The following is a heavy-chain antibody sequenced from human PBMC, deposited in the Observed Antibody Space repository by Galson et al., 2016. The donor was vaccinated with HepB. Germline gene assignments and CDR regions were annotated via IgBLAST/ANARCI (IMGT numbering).Heavy chain of an antibody. CDR2: ISGDGSST. V-gene: IGHV3-74*01. D-gene: IGHD6-13*01. J-gene: IGHJ4*02. CDR3: ARRPFSSNFYVGHY. Sequence: SLRLSCAASGFTFGDYAMHWVRQAPGKGLEWVSLISGDGSSTSYADSVKGRFTISRDNAKNTMYLQMKSLSAEDTAVYYCARRPFSSNFYVGHYWGQGTLVTVSS. CDR1: GFTFGDYA.